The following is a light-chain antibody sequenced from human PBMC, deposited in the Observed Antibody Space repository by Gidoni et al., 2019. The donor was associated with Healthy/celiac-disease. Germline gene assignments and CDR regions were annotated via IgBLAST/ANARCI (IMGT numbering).Light chain of an antibody. J-gene: IGKJ1*01. CDR3: QKDYNLWT. Sequence: PGERVTLTCRASQSVSSSYLTWYQQKPGQAPRLLIYGASTRATSIPARFSGSGSGTDFTRTISSLQPEDFAVYYCQKDYNLWTFGQGTKVEIK. V-gene: IGKV3D-7*01. CDR2: GAS. CDR1: QSVSSSY.